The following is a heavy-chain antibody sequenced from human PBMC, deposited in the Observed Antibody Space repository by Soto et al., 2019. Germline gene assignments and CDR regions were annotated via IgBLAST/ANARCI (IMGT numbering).Heavy chain of an antibody. CDR1: GYTFTGYY. J-gene: IGHJ4*02. CDR3: ARDRGYGDYDFDY. D-gene: IGHD4-17*01. Sequence: ASVKVSCKASGYTFTGYYMHWVLQAPGQGLEWMGWINPNSGGTNYAQKFQGRVTMTRDTSISTAYMELSRLRSDDTAVYYCARDRGYGDYDFDYWGQGTLVTVSS. V-gene: IGHV1-2*02. CDR2: INPNSGGT.